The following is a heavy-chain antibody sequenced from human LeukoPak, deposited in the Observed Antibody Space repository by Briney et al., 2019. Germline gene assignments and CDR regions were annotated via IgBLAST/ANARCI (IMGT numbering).Heavy chain of an antibody. CDR2: ISVGRGDS. D-gene: IGHD1-14*01. CDR3: ARERGIRDAFDF. J-gene: IGHJ3*01. V-gene: IGHV1-3*03. Sequence: ASVKVSCKASGYTFTSYYMHWVRQAPGQSLEWMGWISVGRGDSKCSQEFQGRVTLTRDTSATTAYLEVSSLRPEDMAVYYCARERGIRDAFDFWGQGTMVTASS. CDR1: GYTFTSYY.